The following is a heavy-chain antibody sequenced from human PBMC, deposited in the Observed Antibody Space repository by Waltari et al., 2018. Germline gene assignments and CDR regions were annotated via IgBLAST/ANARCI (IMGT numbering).Heavy chain of an antibody. J-gene: IGHJ4*02. CDR2: ISGRGGTT. CDR3: AKSSGSYYEVFDR. V-gene: IGHV3-23*04. CDR1: GFTFANYG. D-gene: IGHD1-26*01. Sequence: EVRLVESGGGLVQRGGSLRLSCAASGFTFANYGMSWVRQAPGKGLECVSSISGRGGTTYYADAVKGRFTMSKDFSKNTLFLQMNSVRVDDTADYYCAKSSGSYYEVFDRWGRGTLVTVSS.